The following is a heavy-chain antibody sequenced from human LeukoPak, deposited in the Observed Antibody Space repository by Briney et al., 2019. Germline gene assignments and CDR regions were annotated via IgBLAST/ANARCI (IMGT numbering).Heavy chain of an antibody. CDR2: IKQDGSEK. J-gene: IGHJ4*02. CDR1: GFTFSSYW. CDR3: ARDKAVGGATVGFDY. V-gene: IGHV3-7*01. D-gene: IGHD1-26*01. Sequence: GGSLRLSCAASGFTFSSYWMSWVRQAPGKGLEWVANIKQDGSEKYYVDSVKGRFTISRDNAKNSLYLQMNSLRAEDTAVYYCARDKAVGGATVGFDYWGQGTLVTVSS.